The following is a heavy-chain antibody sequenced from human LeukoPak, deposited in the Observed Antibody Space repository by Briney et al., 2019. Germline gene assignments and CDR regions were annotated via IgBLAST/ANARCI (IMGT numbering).Heavy chain of an antibody. D-gene: IGHD3-10*01. Sequence: ASVKVSCKASGYTFTSYDINWVRQATGQGLEWMGWMDPNSGNTGYAQKFQGRVTMTRNTSISTAYMELSSLRSEDTAEYYCARVLSGWASRRGFDPWGQGTLVTVSS. CDR2: MDPNSGNT. J-gene: IGHJ5*02. V-gene: IGHV1-8*01. CDR1: GYTFTSYD. CDR3: ARVLSGWASRRGFDP.